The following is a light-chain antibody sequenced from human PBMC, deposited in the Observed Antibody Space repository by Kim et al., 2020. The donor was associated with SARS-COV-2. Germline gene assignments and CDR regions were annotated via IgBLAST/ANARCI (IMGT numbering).Light chain of an antibody. CDR2: AAS. Sequence: DIQMTQSPSSLSASVGDRVTITCRASQSISTYLNWYQQRPGKAPKLLIYAASSLPSGVPSRFSGSGSGTDFTLTISSLQPEDYYCQQGYSTFGQGTKLEI. V-gene: IGKV1-39*01. CDR1: QSISTY. CDR3: QQGYST. J-gene: IGKJ2*01.